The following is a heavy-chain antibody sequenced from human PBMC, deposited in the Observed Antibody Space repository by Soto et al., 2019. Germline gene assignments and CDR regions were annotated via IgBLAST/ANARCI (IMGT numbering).Heavy chain of an antibody. J-gene: IGHJ4*01. V-gene: IGHV1-3*01. D-gene: IGHD3-22*01. CDR2: INAGNGNT. CDR1: GYTFTNYA. Sequence: ASVKVSCKASGYTFTNYAMHWVRQAPGQRLEWMGWINAGNGNTKYSQKFQGRVTITRDTSASTAYMELSSLRSEDTAVYYCAREGDGTSGYYQDYWGHGTLVTVSS. CDR3: AREGDGTSGYYQDY.